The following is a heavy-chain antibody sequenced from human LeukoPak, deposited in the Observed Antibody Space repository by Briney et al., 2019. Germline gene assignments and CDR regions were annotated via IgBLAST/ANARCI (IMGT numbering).Heavy chain of an antibody. CDR1: GGSISSSNYY. V-gene: IGHV4-39*07. D-gene: IGHD6-13*01. Sequence: PSETLSLTCTVSGGSISSSNYYWAWIRQPPGKGLGWIGSIYHSGSTYYNPSLKSRVTISVDTSKNQFSLKLSSVTAADTAVYYCARADYSSTWSHDYYYMDVWGKGTTVTVSS. CDR3: ARADYSSTWSHDYYYMDV. CDR2: IYHSGST. J-gene: IGHJ6*03.